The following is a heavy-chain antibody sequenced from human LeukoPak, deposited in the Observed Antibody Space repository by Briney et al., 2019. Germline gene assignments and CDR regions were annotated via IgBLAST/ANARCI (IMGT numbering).Heavy chain of an antibody. CDR3: ARGPPNWGYDY. CDR1: GYTFTSYD. Sequence: ASVKVSCKASGYTFTSYDFNWVRQATGQRPKWMGWMSPNSGDTGYAQKFQDRVTMTRNTSISTAYMELSSPRSDDTAVYYCARGPPNWGYDYWGPGTLVTVSS. D-gene: IGHD7-27*01. J-gene: IGHJ4*02. CDR2: MSPNSGDT. V-gene: IGHV1-8*01.